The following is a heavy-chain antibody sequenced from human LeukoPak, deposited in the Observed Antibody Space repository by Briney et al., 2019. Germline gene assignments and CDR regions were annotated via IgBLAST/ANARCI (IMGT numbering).Heavy chain of an antibody. CDR1: GFTFSSYG. V-gene: IGHV3-30*02. J-gene: IGHJ4*02. D-gene: IGHD3-10*01. CDR3: AKDFLVRGFIGFDY. CDR2: IRYDGSNK. Sequence: GGSLRLSCAASGFTFSSYGMHWVRQAPGKGLEWVAFIRYDGSNKYYADSVKGRFTISRDNSKNTLYLQMNSLRAEDTAVYYCAKDFLVRGFIGFDYWGQGTLVTVSS.